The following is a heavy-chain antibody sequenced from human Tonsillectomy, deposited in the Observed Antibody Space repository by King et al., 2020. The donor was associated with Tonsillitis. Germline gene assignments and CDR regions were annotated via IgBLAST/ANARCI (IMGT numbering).Heavy chain of an antibody. D-gene: IGHD3-10*01. V-gene: IGHV4-59*01. J-gene: IGHJ4*02. CDR1: GGSIISYY. Sequence: QLQESGPGLVKPSETLSLTCTVSGGSIISYYWSWIRQPPGKGLEWIGYIYYSGSTNYNPSLKSRVTRSVDTSKNQFSLNLSAVTAADTAVYYCARSYGSGSYYGKTDYWGQGTLVTVSS. CDR2: IYYSGST. CDR3: ARSYGSGSYYGKTDY.